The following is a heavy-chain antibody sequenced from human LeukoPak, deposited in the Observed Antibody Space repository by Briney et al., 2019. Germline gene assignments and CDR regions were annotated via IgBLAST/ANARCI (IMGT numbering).Heavy chain of an antibody. Sequence: ASVKVSCKASGGTFSSYAISWVRQAPGQGLEWMGGIIPIFGTANYAQKFQGRVTITADKSTSTAYMELSSLRSEDTAVYYCARVHGDFYFDYWGQGTLVTVSS. CDR2: IIPIFGTA. CDR3: ARVHGDFYFDY. V-gene: IGHV1-69*06. CDR1: GGTFSSYA. D-gene: IGHD2-21*01. J-gene: IGHJ4*02.